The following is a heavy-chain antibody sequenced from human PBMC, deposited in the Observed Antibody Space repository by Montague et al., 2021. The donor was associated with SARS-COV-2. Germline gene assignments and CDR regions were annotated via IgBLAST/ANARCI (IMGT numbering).Heavy chain of an antibody. Sequence: SLRLSCAASGFTFSSYNMSWVRRAPGKGLEWISYISSSSSTIYYADSVKGRFTISRDNAKNSLYLQMNSLRDDDTAVYYCARDPVSITLIVVVRYGMDVWGQGTTVTVSS. J-gene: IGHJ6*02. CDR1: GFTFSSYN. V-gene: IGHV3-48*02. D-gene: IGHD3-22*01. CDR2: ISSSSSTI. CDR3: ARDPVSITLIVVVRYGMDV.